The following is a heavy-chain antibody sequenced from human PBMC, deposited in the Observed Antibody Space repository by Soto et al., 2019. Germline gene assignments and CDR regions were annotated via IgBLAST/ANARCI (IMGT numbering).Heavy chain of an antibody. J-gene: IGHJ4*02. CDR2: SYYSGQT. V-gene: IGHV4-39*01. CDR3: AKNLPRTGRFYY. CDR1: GASITSTTYF. Sequence: QLQLHESGPGLVKPSETLSLTGSLSGASITSTTYFWAWIRKTPGKGLEWVGSSYYSGQTQYNRSLKSRATISVNRSRNQFALEVKSVTAADTAVYYCAKNLPRTGRFYYWGQGTGVTVAS.